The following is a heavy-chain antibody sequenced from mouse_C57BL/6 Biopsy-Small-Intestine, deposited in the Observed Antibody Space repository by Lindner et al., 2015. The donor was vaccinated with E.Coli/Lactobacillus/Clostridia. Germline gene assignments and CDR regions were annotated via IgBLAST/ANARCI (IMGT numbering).Heavy chain of an antibody. J-gene: IGHJ3*01. Sequence: VQLQESGAELVRPGASVTLSCKASGYTFTDYEMHWVKQTPVHGLEWIGAIDPETGGTAYNQKFKGKAILTADKSSSTAYMELRSLTSEDSAVYYCTRRFAYWGQGTLVTVSA. CDR1: GYTFTDYE. CDR3: TRRFAY. CDR2: IDPETGGT. V-gene: IGHV1-15*01.